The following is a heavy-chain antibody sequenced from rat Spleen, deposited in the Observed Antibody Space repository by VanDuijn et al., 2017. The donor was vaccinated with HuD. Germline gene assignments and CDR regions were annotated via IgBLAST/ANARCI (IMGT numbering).Heavy chain of an antibody. CDR3: AVSGYGY. CDR1: GFTFSDYN. CDR2: ISYDGYNT. J-gene: IGHJ2*01. Sequence: EVQLVESDGGLVQPGRSLKLSCAASGFTFSDYNMAWVRQAPKKGLEWVATISYDGYNTYYPDSVKGRFTISRDNAENTVYLQMNSLRSEDTATYYCAVSGYGYWGQGIMVTVSS. V-gene: IGHV5-7*01. D-gene: IGHD4-3*01.